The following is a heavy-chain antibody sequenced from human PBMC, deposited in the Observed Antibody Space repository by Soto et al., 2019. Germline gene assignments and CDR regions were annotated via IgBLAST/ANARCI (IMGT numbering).Heavy chain of an antibody. V-gene: IGHV4-59*01. J-gene: IGHJ4*02. Sequence: PSETLSLTCTVSGGYISNYYWIWIRQPPGKGLEWIGYIHYSGSAKYNPSLKSRVSVSVDTSKNQFSLNMKSVTAADTAVYYCARVSNDYGGNGAFDYWGQGTQVTVSS. CDR2: IHYSGSA. CDR1: GGYISNYY. CDR3: ARVSNDYGGNGAFDY. D-gene: IGHD4-17*01.